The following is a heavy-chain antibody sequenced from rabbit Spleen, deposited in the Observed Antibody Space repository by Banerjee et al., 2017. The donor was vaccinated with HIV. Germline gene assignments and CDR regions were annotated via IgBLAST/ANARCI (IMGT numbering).Heavy chain of an antibody. Sequence: QSLEESGGDLVKPGASLTLTCTASGFSFSSTYYMCWVRQAPGKGLECIACIYGGSGGSTWYASWAKGRFIMSRTSSTTVTLQMTSLTAADTATYFCARDLVAVIGWNFNLWGQGTLVTVS. CDR2: IYGGSGGST. D-gene: IGHD1-1*01. J-gene: IGHJ4*01. V-gene: IGHV1S40*01. CDR1: GFSFSSTYY. CDR3: ARDLVAVIGWNFNL.